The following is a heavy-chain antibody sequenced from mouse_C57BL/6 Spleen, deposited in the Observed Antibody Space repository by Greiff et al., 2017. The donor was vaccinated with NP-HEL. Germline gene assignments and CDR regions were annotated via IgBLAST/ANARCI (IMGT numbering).Heavy chain of an antibody. CDR1: GYTLTDYD. V-gene: IGHV1-15*01. J-gene: IGHJ4*01. CDR3: TRDSNPCYAMDY. Sequence: QVQLQQSGAELVRPGASVTLSCKASGYTLTDYDMHWVKQTPVHGLEWIGAIDPETGGTAYNQKFKGKAILTADKSSSTAYMALRSLTSEDSTVYYCTRDSNPCYAMDYWGQGTSVTVSS. D-gene: IGHD2-5*01. CDR2: IDPETGGT.